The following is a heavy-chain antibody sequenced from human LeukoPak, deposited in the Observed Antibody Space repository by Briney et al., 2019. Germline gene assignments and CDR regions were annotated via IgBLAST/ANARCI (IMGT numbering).Heavy chain of an antibody. CDR2: INHSGST. J-gene: IGHJ6*02. D-gene: IGHD2-21*02. Sequence: PSETLSLTCAVYGGSFSGYYWSWIRQPPGKGLEWIGEINHSGSTNYNPSLKSRVTISVDTSKNQFSLKLSSVTAADTAVYYCARDQCADCYSDYYYGMDVWGQGTTVTVSS. CDR3: ARDQCADCYSDYYYGMDV. V-gene: IGHV4-34*01. CDR1: GGSFSGYY.